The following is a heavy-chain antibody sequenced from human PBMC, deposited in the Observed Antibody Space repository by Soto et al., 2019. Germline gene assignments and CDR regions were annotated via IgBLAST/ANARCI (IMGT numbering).Heavy chain of an antibody. J-gene: IGHJ5*02. CDR3: ARDSQFDCSSTSCYSYWFDP. CDR2: IIPIFGTA. V-gene: IGHV1-69*13. D-gene: IGHD2-2*01. Sequence: SVTGSCKTSGCRFRSYAISWVRQAHGQGLEWMGGIIPIFGTANYAQKFQGRVTITADESTSTAYMELSSLRSEDTAVYYCARDSQFDCSSTSCYSYWFDPWGQGTLVTVSS. CDR1: GCRFRSYA.